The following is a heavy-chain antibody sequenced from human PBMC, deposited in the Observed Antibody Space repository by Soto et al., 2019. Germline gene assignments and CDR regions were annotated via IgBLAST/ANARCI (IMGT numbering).Heavy chain of an antibody. J-gene: IGHJ6*02. D-gene: IGHD6-13*01. CDR3: ARDPYGSSWYEDYYYGMDV. CDR1: GGTFSSYA. V-gene: IGHV1-69*01. Sequence: QVQLVQSGAEVKKPGSSVKVSCKASGGTFSSYAISWVRQAPGQGLEWMGGIIPIFGTANYAQKFQGRVTITADESTSTAYMELSSLRSEDTAVYYCARDPYGSSWYEDYYYGMDVWCQWTTVTDSS. CDR2: IIPIFGTA.